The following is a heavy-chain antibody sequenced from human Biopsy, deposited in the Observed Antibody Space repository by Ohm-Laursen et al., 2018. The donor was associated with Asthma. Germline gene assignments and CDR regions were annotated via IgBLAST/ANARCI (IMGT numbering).Heavy chain of an antibody. CDR2: IMTVFGTT. CDR1: GGTFSNFA. J-gene: IGHJ6*02. Sequence: GASVKVSCKPPGGTFSNFAISWVQQAPGQGLEWLGGIMTVFGTTNYAQKFQGRVTITADESTSTAYMEVTSLRSEDTAIYYCARCQVGYSSGWSLLLKKIYYSGMDVWGQGTAVTVSS. V-gene: IGHV1-69*13. CDR3: ARCQVGYSSGWSLLLKKIYYSGMDV. D-gene: IGHD6-19*01.